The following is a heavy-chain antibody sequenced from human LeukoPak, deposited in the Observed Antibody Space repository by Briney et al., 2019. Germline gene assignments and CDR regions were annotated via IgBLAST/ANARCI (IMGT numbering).Heavy chain of an antibody. CDR1: GYTFTGYY. CDR3: ARAVSYYFDY. J-gene: IGHJ4*02. Sequence: SVKVSCKASGYTFTGYYMHWVRQAPGQGLEWMGGIIPIFGTANYAQKFQGRVTITADESTSTAYMELSSLRSEDTAVYYCARAVSYYFDYWGQGTLVTVSS. V-gene: IGHV1-69*13. CDR2: IIPIFGTA.